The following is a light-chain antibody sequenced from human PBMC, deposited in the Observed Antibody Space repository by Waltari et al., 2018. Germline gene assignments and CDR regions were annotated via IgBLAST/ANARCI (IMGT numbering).Light chain of an antibody. V-gene: IGKV3-11*01. Sequence: EIVLTQSPATLSLSPGERATLSCRASQSVSSYLAWYQQNPGQAPRLLIYDASNRATGIPARFSGSGSGTDFTLTISSLGPEDFAVYYCQQRSNWPLTFGGGTKVEIK. CDR2: DAS. CDR3: QQRSNWPLT. CDR1: QSVSSY. J-gene: IGKJ4*01.